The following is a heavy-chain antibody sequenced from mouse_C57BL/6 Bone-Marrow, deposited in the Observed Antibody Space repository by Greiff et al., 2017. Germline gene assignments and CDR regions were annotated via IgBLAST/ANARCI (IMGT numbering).Heavy chain of an antibody. CDR2: INPSNGGT. J-gene: IGHJ1*03. Sequence: QVQLQQPGTELVKPGASVKLSCKASGYTFTSYWMHWVKQRPGQGLEWIGNINPSNGGTNYNEKFKSKAKLTVDKSSSTAYMQLSSLTSEDSAVYYGARERGYYSNYDWYFDVWGTGTTVTVSS. V-gene: IGHV1-53*01. D-gene: IGHD2-5*01. CDR1: GYTFTSYW. CDR3: ARERGYYSNYDWYFDV.